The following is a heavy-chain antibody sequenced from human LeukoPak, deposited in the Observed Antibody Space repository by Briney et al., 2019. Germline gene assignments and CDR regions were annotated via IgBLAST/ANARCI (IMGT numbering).Heavy chain of an antibody. V-gene: IGHV4-39*07. CDR1: GGSISSYY. CDR3: ARDRVDFWSGYHSYYFDY. CDR2: IYYSGST. J-gene: IGHJ4*02. Sequence: SETLSLTCTVSGGSISSYYWGWIRQPPGKGLEWIGSIYYSGSTYYNPSLKSRVTISVDTSKNQISLKLSSVTAADTAVYYCARDRVDFWSGYHSYYFDYWGQGTLVTVSS. D-gene: IGHD3-3*01.